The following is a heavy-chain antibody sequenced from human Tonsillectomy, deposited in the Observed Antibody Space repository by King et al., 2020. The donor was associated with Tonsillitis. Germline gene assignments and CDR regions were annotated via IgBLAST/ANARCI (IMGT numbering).Heavy chain of an antibody. Sequence: VQLQQWGAGLLKPSETLSLTCAVYGGSFSGYYWSWIRQPPGKGLEWIGEINHSGSTNYNPSLKSRVTISVDTSKNQFSLKLSSVTAADTAVYYCARMSGSGGSYEVYYFDYWGQGTLVTVSS. CDR3: ARMSGSGGSYEVYYFDY. CDR2: INHSGST. J-gene: IGHJ4*02. CDR1: GGSFSGYY. V-gene: IGHV4-34*01. D-gene: IGHD1-26*01.